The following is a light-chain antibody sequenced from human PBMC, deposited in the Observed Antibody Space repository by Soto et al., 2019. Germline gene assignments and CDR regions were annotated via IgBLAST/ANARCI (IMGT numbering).Light chain of an antibody. V-gene: IGKV1-5*01. CDR2: DAS. Sequence: DIQMTQSPSTLSASVGDRVTITCRASQSISSWLAWYQQKPGKAPNLLIYDASALESGVPSRFSGSGSGTEFTLTIGSLQPDDFATYYCQHYNSYSEAFGQGTKVDIK. CDR1: QSISSW. J-gene: IGKJ1*01. CDR3: QHYNSYSEA.